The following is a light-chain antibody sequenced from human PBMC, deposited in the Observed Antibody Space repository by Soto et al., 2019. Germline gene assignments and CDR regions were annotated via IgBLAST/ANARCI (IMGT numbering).Light chain of an antibody. J-gene: IGKJ1*01. CDR2: GAS. CDR1: QTISIF. V-gene: IGKV1-39*01. Sequence: DIQMTQSPSSLSASVGDRVTITCRASQTISIFLNWYQQKPGKAPKLLIYGASTLQGGVPSRFSGSGSGTDFTLTISRLQHEDFATYYCQRSYGSPPWTFGQGTKVESK. CDR3: QRSYGSPPWT.